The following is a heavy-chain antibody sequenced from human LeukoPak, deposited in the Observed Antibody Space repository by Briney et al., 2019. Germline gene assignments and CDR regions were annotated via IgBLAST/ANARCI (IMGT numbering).Heavy chain of an antibody. CDR2: IYDSGST. J-gene: IGHJ4*02. Sequence: PSETLSLTCTVSGGSISSSSYYWGWIRQPPGKGLEWIGSIYDSGSTYYNPSLKSRVTISVDTSKNQFSLKLSSVTTADTAVYYCARQQSAGAFDYWGQGTLVTVSS. V-gene: IGHV4-39*01. CDR1: GGSISSSSYY. CDR3: ARQQSAGAFDY. D-gene: IGHD3-10*01.